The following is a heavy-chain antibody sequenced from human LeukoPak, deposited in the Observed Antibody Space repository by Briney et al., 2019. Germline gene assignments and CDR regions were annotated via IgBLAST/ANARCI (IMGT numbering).Heavy chain of an antibody. D-gene: IGHD4-23*01. Sequence: GGSLRLSCAASGFTFSSYGMHWVRQAPGKGLEWVAVISYDGSNKYYADSVKGRFTISRDNSKNTLYLQMNSLRAEDTAVYYCAKDLVTHDYGGYFDYWGQGTLVTVSS. CDR3: AKDLVTHDYGGYFDY. J-gene: IGHJ4*02. V-gene: IGHV3-30*18. CDR1: GFTFSSYG. CDR2: ISYDGSNK.